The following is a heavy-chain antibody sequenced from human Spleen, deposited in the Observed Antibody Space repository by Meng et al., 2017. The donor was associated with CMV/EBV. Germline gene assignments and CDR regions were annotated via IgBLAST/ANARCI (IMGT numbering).Heavy chain of an antibody. D-gene: IGHD3-3*01. J-gene: IGHJ4*02. CDR2: IYYSGST. V-gene: IGHV4-30-4*08. CDR3: AREAYDFWSGYSEDY. Sequence: GSISSGDYYWSWIRQPPGKGLEWIGYIYYSGSTYYNPSLKSRVTISVDTSKNQFSLKLSSVTAADTAVYYCAREAYDFWSGYSEDYWGQGTLVTVSS. CDR1: GSISSGDYY.